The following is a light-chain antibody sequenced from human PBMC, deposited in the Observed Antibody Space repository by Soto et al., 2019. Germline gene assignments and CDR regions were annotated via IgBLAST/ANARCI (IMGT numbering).Light chain of an antibody. CDR1: QSIRNY. CDR2: AAS. V-gene: IGKV1-39*01. Sequence: DIQMTQSPSSLSASVGDRVTITCRASQSIRNYLNWFQQKPGNPPKLLIYAASILQSGVPSRFSGRGSGTDFTLTISSLQPEDFATYYCQQTYSSPETFGQGTKVEIK. CDR3: QQTYSSPET. J-gene: IGKJ1*01.